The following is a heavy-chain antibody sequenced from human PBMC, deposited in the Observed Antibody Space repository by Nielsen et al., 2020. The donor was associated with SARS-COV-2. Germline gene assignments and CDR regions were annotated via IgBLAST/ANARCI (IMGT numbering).Heavy chain of an antibody. Sequence: ASVKVSCKASGYTFTSYAMHWVRQAHGQRLEWMGWINAGNGNTKYSQKFQGRVTITRDTSASTAYMELSSLRSEDTAVYYCARIPPLGYCSGGSCYSEDYWGQGTLVTVSS. J-gene: IGHJ4*02. D-gene: IGHD2-15*01. V-gene: IGHV1-3*01. CDR1: GYTFTSYA. CDR3: ARIPPLGYCSGGSCYSEDY. CDR2: INAGNGNT.